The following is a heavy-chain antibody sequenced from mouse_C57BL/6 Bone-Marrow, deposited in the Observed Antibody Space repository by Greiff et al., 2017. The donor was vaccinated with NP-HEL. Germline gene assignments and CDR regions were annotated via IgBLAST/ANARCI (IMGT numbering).Heavy chain of an antibody. D-gene: IGHD3-2*02. CDR2: IDPSDSET. J-gene: IGHJ3*01. V-gene: IGHV1-52*01. CDR3: ARGGTAQAPAY. Sequence: QVQLKQPGAELVRPGSSVKLSCKASGYTFTSYWMHWVKQRPIQGLEWIGNIDPSDSETHYNQQFKDKATLTVDKSSSTAYMQLSSLTSEDSAVYYCARGGTAQAPAYWGQGTLVTVSA. CDR1: GYTFTSYW.